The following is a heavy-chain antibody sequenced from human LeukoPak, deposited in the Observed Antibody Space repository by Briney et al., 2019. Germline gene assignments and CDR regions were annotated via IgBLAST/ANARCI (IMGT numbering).Heavy chain of an antibody. D-gene: IGHD1-26*01. CDR1: GGTFSSYA. CDR2: IIPILDIA. Sequence: ASVKVSCKASGGTFSSYAISWVRQPPGQGLEWMGRIIPILDIANYAQKSQGRVTITADKPTSTAYMELSSLRSEDTAVYYCARGPQDSYSGSPYDYGGQGTLVTVSS. V-gene: IGHV1-69*04. CDR3: ARGPQDSYSGSPYDY. J-gene: IGHJ4*02.